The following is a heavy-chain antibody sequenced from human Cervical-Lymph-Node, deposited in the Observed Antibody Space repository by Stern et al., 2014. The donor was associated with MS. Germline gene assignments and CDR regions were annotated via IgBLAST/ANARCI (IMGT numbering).Heavy chain of an antibody. D-gene: IGHD3-10*01. Sequence: VQLGESGGGLVKPGGSLRLSCAASGFTFSDSYMNWIRQAPGKGLEWISYISRGGSTIFYADSVKARFSISRDNAKNSLYLQMNSLRAEDTAVYYCARGFNYYYGMDVWGQGTMVTVSS. CDR2: ISRGGSTI. J-gene: IGHJ6*02. V-gene: IGHV3-11*01. CDR3: ARGFNYYYGMDV. CDR1: GFTFSDSY.